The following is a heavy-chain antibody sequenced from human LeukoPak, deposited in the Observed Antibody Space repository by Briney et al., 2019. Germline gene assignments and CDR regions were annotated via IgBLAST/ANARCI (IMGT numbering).Heavy chain of an antibody. D-gene: IGHD3-22*01. CDR1: GGSISSYY. Sequence: PSETLSLTCTVSGGSISSYYWSWIRQPAGKGLEWVGRTYNSGSTNYNPSLKSRVTMSVDTSKKQFSLRLSSVTAADTAVYYCARDRRPYYYDSSGYYYFDYWGQGTLVTVSS. V-gene: IGHV4-4*07. J-gene: IGHJ4*02. CDR3: ARDRRPYYYDSSGYYYFDY. CDR2: TYNSGST.